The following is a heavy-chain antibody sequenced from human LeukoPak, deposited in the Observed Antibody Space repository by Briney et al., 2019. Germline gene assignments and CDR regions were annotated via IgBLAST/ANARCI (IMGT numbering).Heavy chain of an antibody. Sequence: SSETLSLTCTVSGGSISSSSYYWGWIRQPPGKGLEWIGSIYYSGSTYYNPSLKSRVTISVDTSKNQFSLKLSSVTAADTAVYYCASLRVARVSGIDYWGQGTLVTVSS. V-gene: IGHV4-39*01. CDR1: GGSISSSSYY. D-gene: IGHD5-12*01. CDR2: IYYSGST. J-gene: IGHJ4*02. CDR3: ASLRVARVSGIDY.